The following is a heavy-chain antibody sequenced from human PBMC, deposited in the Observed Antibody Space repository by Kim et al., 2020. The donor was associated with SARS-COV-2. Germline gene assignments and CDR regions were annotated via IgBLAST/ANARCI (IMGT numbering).Heavy chain of an antibody. D-gene: IGHD5-12*01. CDR1: GFTFSSYA. V-gene: IGHV3-23*01. J-gene: IGHJ5*02. CDR2: ISGSGGST. Sequence: GGSLRLSCAASGFTFSSYAMSWVRQAPGKGLEWVSAISGSGGSTYYADSVKGRFTISRDNSKNTLYLQMNSLRAEDTAVYYCAKPSLGYGLQYNWFDPWGQGTLVTVSS. CDR3: AKPSLGYGLQYNWFDP.